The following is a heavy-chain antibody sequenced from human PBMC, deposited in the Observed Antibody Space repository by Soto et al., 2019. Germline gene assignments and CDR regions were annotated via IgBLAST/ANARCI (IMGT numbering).Heavy chain of an antibody. V-gene: IGHV3-15*01. D-gene: IGHD6-13*01. J-gene: IGHJ6*03. CDR1: GFTFSNAW. CDR2: IKSKTDGGTT. CDR3: TTEIKFWYPYYYMDV. Sequence: PGGSLRLSCAASGFTFSNAWMSWVRQAPGKGLEWVGRIKSKTDGGTTDYAAPVKGRFTISRDDSKNTLYLQMNSLKTEDTAVCYCTTEIKFWYPYYYMDVWGKGTTVTVSS.